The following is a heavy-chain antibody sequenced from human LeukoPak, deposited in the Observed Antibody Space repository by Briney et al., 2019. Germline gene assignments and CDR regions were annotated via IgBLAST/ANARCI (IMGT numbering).Heavy chain of an antibody. CDR3: ARDRRSDPMIGYCSGGSCDAGDAFDI. V-gene: IGHV1-2*02. Sequence: ASVKVSCKASGYTFTGYYMHWVRQAPGQGLEWMGWINPNSGGTNYAQKFQGRVTMTRDTSISTAYMELSRLRSDDTAVYYCARDRRSDPMIGYCSGGSCDAGDAFDIWGQGTMVTVSS. CDR2: INPNSGGT. D-gene: IGHD2-15*01. J-gene: IGHJ3*02. CDR1: GYTFTGYY.